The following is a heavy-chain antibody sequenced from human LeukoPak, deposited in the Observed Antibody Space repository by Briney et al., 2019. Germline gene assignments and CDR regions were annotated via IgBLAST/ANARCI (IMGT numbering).Heavy chain of an antibody. J-gene: IGHJ3*02. Sequence: ASVKVSCKASGGTFSSYAISWMRQAPGQGLEWMGRIIPIFGTANYVQKFQGRVTITTDESTSTAYMELSSLRSEDTAVYYCAPAPITMVRGVITSDAFDIWGQGTMVTVSS. CDR1: GGTFSSYA. V-gene: IGHV1-69*05. CDR3: APAPITMVRGVITSDAFDI. CDR2: IIPIFGTA. D-gene: IGHD3-10*01.